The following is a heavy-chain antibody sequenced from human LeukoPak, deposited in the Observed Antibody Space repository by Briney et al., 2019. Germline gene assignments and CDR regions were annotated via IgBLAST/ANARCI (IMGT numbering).Heavy chain of an antibody. CDR2: IKSKTDGGTT. CDR3: TFTYYYDSTPGY. J-gene: IGHJ4*02. CDR1: GFTFSNAW. V-gene: IGHV3-15*01. Sequence: GGSLRLSCAASGFTFSNAWMSWVRQAPGKGLEWVGRIKSKTDGGTTDYAAPVKGRFTISRDDSKNTLYLQMNSLKTEDTAVYYCTFTYYYDSTPGYWGQGTLVTVSS. D-gene: IGHD3-22*01.